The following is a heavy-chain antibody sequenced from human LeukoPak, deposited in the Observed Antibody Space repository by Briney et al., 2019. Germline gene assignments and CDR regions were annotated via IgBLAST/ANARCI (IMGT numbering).Heavy chain of an antibody. CDR3: ASQGYCSGGSCYDYYYYYMDV. CDR1: GYTFTGYY. Sequence: GASVKVSCKASGYTFTGYYMHWVRQAPGQGLEWMGWINPNSGGTNYAQKFQGRVTMTRDTSISTAYMELSRLRSDDTAVYYCASQGYCSGGSCYDYYYYYMDVWGKGTTVTVSS. J-gene: IGHJ6*03. V-gene: IGHV1-2*02. D-gene: IGHD2-15*01. CDR2: INPNSGGT.